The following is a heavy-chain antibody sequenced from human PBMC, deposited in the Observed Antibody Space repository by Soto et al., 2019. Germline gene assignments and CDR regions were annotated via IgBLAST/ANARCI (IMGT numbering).Heavy chain of an antibody. CDR2: ISSGSGTI. Sequence: EVQLVDSGGGLVQPGGSLRLSCVASGFTSSTYSMNWVRQAPGKGLEWVSYISSGSGTIYYADSVKGRFTISRDNAKNSMFLPMNSLRAAAPAVYYCATALGSGTLYDMDVWGQGTTVTVSS. D-gene: IGHD3-10*01. CDR3: ATALGSGTLYDMDV. J-gene: IGHJ6*02. V-gene: IGHV3-48*01. CDR1: GFTSSTYS.